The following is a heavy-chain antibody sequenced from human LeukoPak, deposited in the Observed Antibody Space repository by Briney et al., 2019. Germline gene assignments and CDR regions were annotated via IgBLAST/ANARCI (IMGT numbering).Heavy chain of an antibody. CDR1: GFTFSSYW. D-gene: IGHD6-13*01. Sequence: PGGSLRLSCAVSGFTFSSYWMNWVRQAPGKGRGWVASIKQDGGEKSYVDSVKGRFTISRDNAKNSLYLQMSSLRAEDTAVYYCARDGTAAGLYFDLWGQGTLVTVSS. V-gene: IGHV3-7*01. CDR3: ARDGTAAGLYFDL. CDR2: IKQDGGEK. J-gene: IGHJ4*01.